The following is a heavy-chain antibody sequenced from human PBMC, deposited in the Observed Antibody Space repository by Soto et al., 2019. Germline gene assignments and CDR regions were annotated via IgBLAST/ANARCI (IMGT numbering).Heavy chain of an antibody. V-gene: IGHV1-69*01. CDR3: ASGRIVVLGSRAYYGMDV. Sequence: QVQLVQSGAEVKKPGSSVRVSCKASGGTPSNSAFSWVRQAPGQGLEWTGGIIPVFGIVKYAQNLEGRVTITADESTNTAYIELSSLRYEDRAVYYCASGRIVVLGSRAYYGMDVWGQGTTGTVSS. CDR1: GGTPSNSA. D-gene: IGHD6-19*01. J-gene: IGHJ6*02. CDR2: IIPVFGIV.